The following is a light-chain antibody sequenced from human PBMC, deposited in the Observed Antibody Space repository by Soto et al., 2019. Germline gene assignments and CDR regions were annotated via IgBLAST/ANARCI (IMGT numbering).Light chain of an antibody. J-gene: IGLJ1*01. CDR2: EDK. CDR3: HSYDSSNFV. Sequence: NFILTQPHSVSGSPGKTVTISFTRSSGSIASYYVHLYQQRPGSAPTTVIYEDKQRPSGVPDRFSGSIDSSSNSASLTISGLETEDEADYYCHSYDSSNFVFGSGTKVTVL. V-gene: IGLV6-57*04. CDR1: SGSIASYY.